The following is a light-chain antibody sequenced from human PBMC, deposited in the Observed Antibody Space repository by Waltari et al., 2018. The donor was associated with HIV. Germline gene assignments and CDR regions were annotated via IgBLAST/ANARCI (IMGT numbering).Light chain of an antibody. J-gene: IGKJ5*01. V-gene: IGKV4-1*01. CDR2: EAP. CDR3: QQYYSTPT. CDR1: ESVLSSSNNVNY. Sequence: DIVLTQSPETLSVSLGERAAIHCKSGESVLSSSNNVNYFAWYQRRPGQPPTLLFSEAPSRSSGVPAGCTASGARTDFTLTIDDLQADDVAVYVCQQYYSTPTFGRGTQLV.